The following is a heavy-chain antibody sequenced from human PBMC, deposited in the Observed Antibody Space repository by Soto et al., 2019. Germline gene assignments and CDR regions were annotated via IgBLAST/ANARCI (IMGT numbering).Heavy chain of an antibody. CDR1: GFTFSSYE. V-gene: IGHV3-48*03. Sequence: GGSLRLSCAASGFTFSSYEMNWVRQAPGKGLEWVSYISSSGSTIYYADSVKGRFTISRDNAKNSLYLQMNSLRAEDTAVYYCARELWGSDWYFDLWGRGTLVTVSS. CDR3: ARELWGSDWYFDL. CDR2: ISSSGSTI. J-gene: IGHJ2*01. D-gene: IGHD3-16*01.